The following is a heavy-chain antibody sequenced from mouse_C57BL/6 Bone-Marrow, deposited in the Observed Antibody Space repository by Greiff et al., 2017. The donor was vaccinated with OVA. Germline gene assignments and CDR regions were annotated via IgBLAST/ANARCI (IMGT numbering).Heavy chain of an antibody. CDR3: ARRGDSMDH. J-gene: IGHJ2*01. CDR1: GFTFSSYT. V-gene: IGHV5-9*01. CDR2: ISGGGGNT. D-gene: IGHD2-10*02. Sequence: EVKVVESGGGLVKPGGSLKLSCAASGFTFSSYTMSWVRQTPEKRLEWVATISGGGGNTYYPDSVKGRFTISRDNAKNTLYLQMSSLRSEDTALYYCARRGDSMDHSGQGTTLTVSS.